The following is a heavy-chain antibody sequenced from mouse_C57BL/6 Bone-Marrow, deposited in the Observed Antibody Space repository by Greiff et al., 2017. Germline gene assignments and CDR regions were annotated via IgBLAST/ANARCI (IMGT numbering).Heavy chain of an antibody. J-gene: IGHJ1*03. CDR2: ISNGGGST. V-gene: IGHV5-12*01. Sequence: EVQRVESGGGLVQPGGSLKLSCAASGFTFSDYYMYWVRQTPEKRLEWVAYISNGGGSTYYPDTVKGRFTISRDNAKNTLYLQMSRLKSEDTAMYYCARPLHYYGSSYWYFDVWGTGTTVTVSS. CDR3: ARPLHYYGSSYWYFDV. D-gene: IGHD1-1*01. CDR1: GFTFSDYY.